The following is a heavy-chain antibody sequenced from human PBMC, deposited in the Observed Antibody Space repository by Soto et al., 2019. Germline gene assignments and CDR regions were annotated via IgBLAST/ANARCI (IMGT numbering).Heavy chain of an antibody. CDR3: AKDRRKWGDSPFEK. Sequence: QVQLVESGGGVVQPGRSLRLSCAASGFTFSKFGMHWLRQAPGRGREWVAGISNDGSDEYYADSVKGRFNISRDNSKITRSLQMNRLRFEDTAVYFCAKDRRKWGDSPFEKWGQGTLVTVSS. CDR1: GFTFSKFG. D-gene: IGHD2-21*02. CDR2: ISNDGSDE. V-gene: IGHV3-30*18. J-gene: IGHJ4*02.